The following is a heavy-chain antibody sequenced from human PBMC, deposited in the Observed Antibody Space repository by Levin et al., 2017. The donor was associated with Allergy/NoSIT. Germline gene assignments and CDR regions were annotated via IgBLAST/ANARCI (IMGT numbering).Heavy chain of an antibody. CDR2: IFSNDEK. Sequence: SGPTLVKPTETLTLTCTVSGFSLSNARMGVSWIRQPPGKALEWLAHIFSNDEKSYSTSLKSRLTISKDTSKSQVVLTMTNMDTVDTATYYCARILGSHRTYYDYVWGSYIPEKYYFDYWGQGTLVTVSS. V-gene: IGHV2-26*01. D-gene: IGHD3-16*01. J-gene: IGHJ4*02. CDR1: GFSLSNARMG. CDR3: ARILGSHRTYYDYVWGSYIPEKYYFDY.